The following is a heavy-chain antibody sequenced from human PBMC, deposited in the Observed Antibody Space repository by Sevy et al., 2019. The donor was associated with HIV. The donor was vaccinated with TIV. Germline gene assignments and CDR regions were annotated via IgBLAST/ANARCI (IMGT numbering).Heavy chain of an antibody. CDR3: AGENAWGRGYS. D-gene: IGHD1-26*01. Sequence: SETLSLTCTASGGSITSLYWNWIRQPPGKGLEWIANIYYNGHINHNPSLKSRVTLSLDTSKNQFSLRLSSVTAADTAMYYCAGENAWGRGYSWGQGTLVTVSS. V-gene: IGHV4-59*08. J-gene: IGHJ4*02. CDR2: IYYNGHI. CDR1: GGSITSLY.